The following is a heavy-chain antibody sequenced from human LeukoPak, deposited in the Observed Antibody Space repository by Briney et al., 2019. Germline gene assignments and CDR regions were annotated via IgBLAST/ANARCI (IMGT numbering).Heavy chain of an antibody. CDR3: VAGEFSFDF. J-gene: IGHJ4*02. D-gene: IGHD3-10*01. Sequence: GGSLRLSCAASGFTFSSQGMAWVRQAPGKGLECVSSISPDGRDTYYADSVKGRFTTSRDNARNSVFLQMNSLRAEDTAVYSCVAGEFSFDFWGQGALVTVSS. CDR2: ISPDGRDT. CDR1: GFTFSSQG. V-gene: IGHV3-21*01.